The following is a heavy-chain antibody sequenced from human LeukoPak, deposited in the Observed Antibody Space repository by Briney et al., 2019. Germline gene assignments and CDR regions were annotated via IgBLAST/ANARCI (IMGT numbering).Heavy chain of an antibody. CDR1: GGSISAYY. CDR3: ARFGTSSSRFFDQ. Sequence: PSETLSLTCTVSGGSISAYYWSWIRQPPGKGLEWIGYIHYSGTTNYYPSLKSRVTIALDTSRNQFSLKLNSVTAADTAVYYCARFGTSSSRFFDQWGQGTLVTVSS. D-gene: IGHD6-6*01. CDR2: IHYSGTT. J-gene: IGHJ4*02. V-gene: IGHV4-59*01.